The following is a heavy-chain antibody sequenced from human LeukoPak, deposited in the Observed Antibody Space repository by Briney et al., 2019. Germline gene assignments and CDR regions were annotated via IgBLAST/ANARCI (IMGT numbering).Heavy chain of an antibody. CDR1: AISFSSYA. V-gene: IGHV3-23*01. J-gene: IGHJ3*02. Sequence: GGSLRLSCTASAISFSSYAMTWLRQAPGKGLEWVSGIHGSGGVTYYADSVKGRFTTSRDNSKKTLYLQMNSLRVDDTAVYYCAKDPNGDYVGAFDSWGQGTMVTVSS. CDR3: AKDPNGDYVGAFDS. D-gene: IGHD4-17*01. CDR2: IHGSGGVT.